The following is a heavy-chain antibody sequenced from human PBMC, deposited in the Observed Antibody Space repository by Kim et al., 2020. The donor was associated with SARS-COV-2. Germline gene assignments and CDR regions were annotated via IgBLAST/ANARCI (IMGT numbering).Heavy chain of an antibody. Sequence: GGSLRLSCAASGFTFSSYGMHWVRQAPGKGLEWVAVISYDGSNKYYADSVKGRFTISRDNSKNTLYLQMNSLRAEDTAVYYCAKDPAARTTVTADYWGQGTLVTVSS. D-gene: IGHD4-17*01. CDR3: AKDPAARTTVTADY. CDR1: GFTFSSYG. J-gene: IGHJ4*02. CDR2: ISYDGSNK. V-gene: IGHV3-30*18.